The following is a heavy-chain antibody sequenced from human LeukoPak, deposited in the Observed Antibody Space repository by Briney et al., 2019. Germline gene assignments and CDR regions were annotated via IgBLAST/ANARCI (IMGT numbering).Heavy chain of an antibody. CDR2: IKQDGSEK. Sequence: SGGSLRLSCAASGFTFSSYWMSWVRQAPGKGLEWVANIKQDGSEKYYVDSVKGRFTISRDNAKNSLYLHMNSLTAEDTAMYYCARDWVAGVPFDAFDIWGQGTMVSVSS. CDR3: ARDWVAGVPFDAFDI. J-gene: IGHJ3*02. D-gene: IGHD3-10*01. CDR1: GFTFSSYW. V-gene: IGHV3-7*01.